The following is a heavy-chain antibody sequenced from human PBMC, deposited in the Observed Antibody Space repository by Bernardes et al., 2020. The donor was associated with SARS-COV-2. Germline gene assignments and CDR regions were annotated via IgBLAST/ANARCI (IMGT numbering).Heavy chain of an antibody. Sequence: GSLRLSCVASGFKFSSFWMSWVRQAPGKGLEWVANIKEDGSEIYYVDSVKGRFTISRDNAKDSLFLQMNSLRVEDTAIYYCSRRVGHSWGQGILVTVSS. CDR3: SRRVGHS. D-gene: IGHD1-26*01. CDR1: GFKFSSFW. CDR2: IKEDGSEI. V-gene: IGHV3-7*01. J-gene: IGHJ4*02.